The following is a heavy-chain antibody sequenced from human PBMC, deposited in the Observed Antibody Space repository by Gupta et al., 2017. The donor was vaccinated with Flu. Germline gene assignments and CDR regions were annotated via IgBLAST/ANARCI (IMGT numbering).Heavy chain of an antibody. CDR3: ARLAYSSSFQHYFDY. CDR2: IYHSGST. J-gene: IGHJ4*02. V-gene: IGHV4-4*02. Sequence: QVQLQESGPGLVKPSGTLSLTCAVSGGSLSSSNWWSWVRHPPGKGLEWIGEIYHSGSTNYNPSLKSRVTISVDKSKNQFSLKLSSVTAADTAVYYCARLAYSSSFQHYFDYWGQGTLVTVSS. D-gene: IGHD6-13*01. CDR1: GGSLSSSNW.